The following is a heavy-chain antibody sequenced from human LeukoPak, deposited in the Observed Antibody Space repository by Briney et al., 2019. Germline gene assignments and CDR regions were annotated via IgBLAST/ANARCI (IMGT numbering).Heavy chain of an antibody. D-gene: IGHD4-11*01. J-gene: IGHJ4*02. V-gene: IGHV1-2*02. CDR2: INPNSGGT. CDR1: GYTFTGYY. CDR3: ARETGMTTVFDY. Sequence: ASVKVSCKASGYTFTGYYMHWVRQAPGQGLEWMGWINPNSGGTNYALKFQGRVTMTRDTSISTAYMELSRLRSDDTAVYYCARETGMTTVFDYWGQGTLVTVSS.